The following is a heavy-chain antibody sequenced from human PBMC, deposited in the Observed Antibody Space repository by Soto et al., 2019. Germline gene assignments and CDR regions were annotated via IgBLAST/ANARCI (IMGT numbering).Heavy chain of an antibody. CDR1: RYTFTRHG. J-gene: IGHJ3*01. V-gene: IGHV1-18*01. CDR3: ARLLSEGATFREDGFDL. D-gene: IGHD3-10*01. Sequence: QIQLVQSGGGVKTPGASVKVSCTTSRYTFTRHGLAWVRQAPGQGLVRMGWISTFNGKTDYAQQFQDKVTISADTIASPVDMELRSLRSNDTTGYFCARLLSEGATFREDGFDLWGEGT. CDR2: ISTFNGKT.